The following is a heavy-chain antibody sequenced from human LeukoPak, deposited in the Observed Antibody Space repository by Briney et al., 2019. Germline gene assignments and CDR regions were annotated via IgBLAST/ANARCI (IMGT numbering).Heavy chain of an antibody. CDR2: TKSNADGGTP. CDR1: GFSFMNAW. Sequence: GGSLRLSCAASGFSFMNAWMIWVRQAPGKGLEWVGRTKSNADGGTPDYAAPARGRFTISRDDSKNTLYLQMNSLKTEDTAVYYCTTFYHEYSPYWGRGTLVTVSS. CDR3: TTFYHEYSPY. V-gene: IGHV3-15*01. J-gene: IGHJ4*02. D-gene: IGHD2/OR15-2a*01.